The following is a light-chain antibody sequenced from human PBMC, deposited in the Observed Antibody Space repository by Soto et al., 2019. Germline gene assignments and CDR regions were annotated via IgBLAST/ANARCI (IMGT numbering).Light chain of an antibody. CDR1: QSVRSN. V-gene: IGKV3-15*01. Sequence: EIVITQSPATLYVSTGERATLSCRASQSVRSNLAWYQQLTGQAPRLLIYGASTRATGIPARFSGRGSWTEFTLTISRLQSEDFEVYYCQQYNNWPRTFGQGTKVDI. J-gene: IGKJ1*01. CDR3: QQYNNWPRT. CDR2: GAS.